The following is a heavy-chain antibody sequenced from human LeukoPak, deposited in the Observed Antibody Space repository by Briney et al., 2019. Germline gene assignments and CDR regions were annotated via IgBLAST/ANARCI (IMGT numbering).Heavy chain of an antibody. Sequence: PGGSLRLSCAASGFTFSSYGMSWVRQAPGKGLEWVSVISGSGGSTYYADSVKGRFTISRDNSKNTLFLQMNSLRAEDTAVYYCAKDRVCTNGVCYFDYWGQGTLVTVSS. CDR2: ISGSGGST. CDR1: GFTFSSYG. D-gene: IGHD2-8*01. V-gene: IGHV3-23*01. CDR3: AKDRVCTNGVCYFDY. J-gene: IGHJ4*02.